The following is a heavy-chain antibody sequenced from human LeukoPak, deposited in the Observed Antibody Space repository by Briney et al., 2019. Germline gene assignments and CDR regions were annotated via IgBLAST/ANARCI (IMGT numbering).Heavy chain of an antibody. CDR3: AKYGSGSYYNGLY. CDR1: GFTFSSYE. D-gene: IGHD3-10*01. J-gene: IGHJ4*02. CDR2: ISVSGGNT. V-gene: IGHV3-23*01. Sequence: PGGSLRLSCAASGFTFSSYEMNWVRQAPGKGLQWVSTISVSGGNTYYADSVKGRFTISRDSSKSTLYLQMNSLRDEDTAVYYCAKYGSGSYYNGLYWGQGTLVTVSS.